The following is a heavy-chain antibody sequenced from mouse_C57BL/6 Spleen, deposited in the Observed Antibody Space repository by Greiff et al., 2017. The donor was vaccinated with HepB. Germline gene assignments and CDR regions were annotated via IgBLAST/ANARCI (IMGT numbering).Heavy chain of an antibody. V-gene: IGHV1-22*01. CDR3: ARDYGSSPYYYAMDY. CDR1: GYTFTDYN. J-gene: IGHJ4*01. D-gene: IGHD1-1*01. Sequence: VQLKESGPELVKPGASVKMSCKASGYTFTDYNMHWVKQSHGKSLEWIGYINPNNGGTSYNQKFKGKATLTVNKSSSTAYMELRSLTSEDSAVYYCARDYGSSPYYYAMDYLGQGTSVTVSS. CDR2: INPNNGGT.